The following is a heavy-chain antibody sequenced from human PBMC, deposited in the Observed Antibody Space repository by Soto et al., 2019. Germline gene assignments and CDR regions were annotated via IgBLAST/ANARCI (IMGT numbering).Heavy chain of an antibody. CDR1: GGSISSGGYS. CDR3: ARVPYD. V-gene: IGHV4-30-2*01. CDR2: MYHSGST. J-gene: IGHJ4*02. Sequence: SETLSLTCAVSGGSISSGGYSWSWIRQPPGKGLEWIGYMYHSGSTYYNPSLKSRVTISIDRSKNQFSLKLSSVTAADTAVYYRARVPYDWGKGIPVTVA.